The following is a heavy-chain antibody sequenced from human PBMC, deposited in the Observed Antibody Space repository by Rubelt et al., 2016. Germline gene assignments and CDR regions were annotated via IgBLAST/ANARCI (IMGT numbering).Heavy chain of an antibody. V-gene: IGHV1-2*02. CDR1: GYTFTGYY. CDR2: INPNSGGT. J-gene: IGHJ4*02. CDR3: ARGNSGYDYGLDY. D-gene: IGHD5-12*01. Sequence: QMQLVQSGAEVKKPGASVKVSCKASGYTFTGYYMHWVRQAPGQGLEWMGWINPNSGGTNYAQKFQGRVTMTRETSVSTAYMELSRLTSDDTAVYYCARGNSGYDYGLDYWGQGTLVTVSS.